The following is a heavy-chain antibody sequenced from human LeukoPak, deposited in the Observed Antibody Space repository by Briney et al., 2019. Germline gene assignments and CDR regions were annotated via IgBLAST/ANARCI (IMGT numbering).Heavy chain of an antibody. Sequence: GGSLRLSCAASGFTFSSYAMHWVRQAPGKGLEWVAVISYDGSNKYYADSVKGRFTISRDNSKNTLYLQMNSLRAEDTAVYYCARDIGSSGSFGYFDYWGQGTLVTVSS. CDR1: GFTFSSYA. J-gene: IGHJ4*02. CDR2: ISYDGSNK. D-gene: IGHD1-26*01. V-gene: IGHV3-30-3*01. CDR3: ARDIGSSGSFGYFDY.